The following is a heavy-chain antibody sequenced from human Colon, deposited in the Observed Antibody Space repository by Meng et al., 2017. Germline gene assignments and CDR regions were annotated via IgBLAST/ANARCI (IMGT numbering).Heavy chain of an antibody. CDR1: GFTFSSYA. D-gene: IGHD6-13*01. CDR2: ISYDGGNK. CDR3: ASERTPLAAAGTELDY. J-gene: IGHJ4*02. V-gene: IGHV3-30*04. Sequence: GGSLRLSCAASGFTFSSYAMHWVRQAPGKGLEWVAVISYDGGNKYYADSVKGRFTISRDNSKNTLYLQMNSLRAEDTAVYYCASERTPLAAAGTELDYWGQGTLVTVSS.